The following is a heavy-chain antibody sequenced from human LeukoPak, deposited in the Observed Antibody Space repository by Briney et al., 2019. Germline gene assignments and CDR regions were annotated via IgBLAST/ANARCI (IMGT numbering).Heavy chain of an antibody. CDR1: GYTFTSYD. CDR2: MNPNSGNT. D-gene: IGHD5-24*01. V-gene: IGHV1-8*01. Sequence: GASVNVSCKASGYTFTSYDINWVRQAPGQGLEWMGWMNPNSGNTGYAQKFQGRVTMTRNTSISTAYMELSSLRSEDTAVYYCAREMATNAYVIDYWGQGTLVTVSS. J-gene: IGHJ4*02. CDR3: AREMATNAYVIDY.